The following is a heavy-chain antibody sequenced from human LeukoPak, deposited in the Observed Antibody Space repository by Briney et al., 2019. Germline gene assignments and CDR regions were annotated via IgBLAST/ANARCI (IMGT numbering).Heavy chain of an antibody. CDR2: INPNSGGT. V-gene: IGHV1-2*02. J-gene: IGHJ5*02. Sequence: ASVKVSCKASGYTFTGYYMHWVRRAPGQGLEWMGWINPNSGGTNYAQKFQGRVTMTRDTSISTAYMELSRLRSDDTAVYYCARDALGIAAAGTRFDPWGQGTLVTVSS. CDR3: ARDALGIAAAGTRFDP. CDR1: GYTFTGYY. D-gene: IGHD6-13*01.